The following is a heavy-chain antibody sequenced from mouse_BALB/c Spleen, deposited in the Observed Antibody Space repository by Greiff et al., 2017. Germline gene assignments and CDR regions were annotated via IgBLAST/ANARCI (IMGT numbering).Heavy chain of an antibody. CDR2: IWAGGST. CDR1: GFSLTSYG. CDR3: SREPGYYYGSAAMDY. Sequence: QVQLQQSGPGLVAPSQSLSITCTVSGFSLTSYGVHWVRQPPGKGLEWLGVIWAGGSTNYNSALMSRLSISKDNSKSQVFLKMNSLQTDDTAMYYCSREPGYYYGSAAMDYWGQGTSVTGSS. J-gene: IGHJ4*01. V-gene: IGHV2-9*02. D-gene: IGHD1-1*01.